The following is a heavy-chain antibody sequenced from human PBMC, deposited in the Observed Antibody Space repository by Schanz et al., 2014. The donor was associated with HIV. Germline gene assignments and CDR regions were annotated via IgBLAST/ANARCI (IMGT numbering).Heavy chain of an antibody. CDR2: ISGSDGDT. Sequence: EVQLLDSGGGVVQPGRSLTLSCAASGFTFSNYAMTWVRQAPGKGLDWVSTISGSDGDTYYADSVKGRFTISRDNAKNSLYLHMNSLRAEDTAVYFCAVLWIQPPFDYWGQGTLVTVSS. D-gene: IGHD5-18*01. CDR1: GFTFSNYA. J-gene: IGHJ4*02. CDR3: AVLWIQPPFDY. V-gene: IGHV3-21*01.